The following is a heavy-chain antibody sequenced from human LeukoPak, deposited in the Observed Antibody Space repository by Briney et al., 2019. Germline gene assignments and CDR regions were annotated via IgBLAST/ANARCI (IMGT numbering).Heavy chain of an antibody. CDR1: GFSFSSFW. V-gene: IGHV3-7*03. CDR3: ARAPGPAARYYFDY. J-gene: IGHJ4*02. Sequence: PGGSLRLSCATSGFSFSSFWMSWVRQAPGKGLEWVANIKKDGSEKYYVDSVKGRFTIPRDNVKNSLYLQMNSLRAEDTGVYYCARAPGPAARYYFDYWGQGTLVTVSS. CDR2: IKKDGSEK. D-gene: IGHD2-2*01.